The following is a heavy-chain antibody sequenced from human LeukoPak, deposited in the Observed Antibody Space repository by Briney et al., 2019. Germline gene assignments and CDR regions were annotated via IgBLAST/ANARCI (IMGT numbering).Heavy chain of an antibody. CDR1: GFTFSSYA. J-gene: IGHJ1*01. CDR2: ISGSGGST. Sequence: GGSLRLSCAASGFTFSSYAMSWVRQAPGKGLEWVSAISGSGGSTYYADSVKGRFAISRDNSKNTLYLQMNSLRAEDTAVYYCAKAPGYSSGWYVQNWGQGTLVTVSS. V-gene: IGHV3-23*01. CDR3: AKAPGYSSGWYVQN. D-gene: IGHD6-19*01.